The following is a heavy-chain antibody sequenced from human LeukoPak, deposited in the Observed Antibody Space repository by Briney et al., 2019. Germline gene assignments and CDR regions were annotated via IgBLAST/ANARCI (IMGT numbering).Heavy chain of an antibody. CDR1: GFTFSSYA. D-gene: IGHD5-12*01. V-gene: IGHV3-23*01. CDR2: IGGSGGST. Sequence: GGSLRLSCAASGFTFSSYAMSWVRQAPGKGLEWVSAIGGSGGSTYCADSVKGRFTISRDNSKNTLYLQMNSLRAEDTAVYYCAKSVAQRHYGMDVWGQGTTVTVSS. CDR3: AKSVAQRHYGMDV. J-gene: IGHJ6*02.